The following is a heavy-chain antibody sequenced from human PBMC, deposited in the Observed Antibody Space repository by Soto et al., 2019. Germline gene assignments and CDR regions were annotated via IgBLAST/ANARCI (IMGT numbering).Heavy chain of an antibody. CDR1: GFTLRSYW. V-gene: IGHV3-74*01. CDR3: ARGVVVYQQLVRGRDRFDP. D-gene: IGHD2-8*02. Sequence: EVQLVESGGGQVQPGGSLTLSCAVSGFTLRSYWMHWVRQAPGKGLEWVARIDSDGRTTNYADSVKGRFTISRDNAKNTVLPHRNRPRAEGRAVYYGARGVVVYQQLVRGRDRFDPWGQGTLVTVSS. J-gene: IGHJ5*02. CDR2: IDSDGRTT.